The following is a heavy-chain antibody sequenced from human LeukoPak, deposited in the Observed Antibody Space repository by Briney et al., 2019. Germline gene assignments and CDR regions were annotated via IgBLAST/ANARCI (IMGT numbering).Heavy chain of an antibody. J-gene: IGHJ4*02. Sequence: GGPLRLSCAASGFTFSSYEMHWVRQAPGKGLEWVAVISFDGSKKYHADSVMGRFTISRDTSKNTLYLQMTSLRAEDTAVYYCARGGSGWYGRFDYWGQGTLVTVSS. CDR2: ISFDGSKK. V-gene: IGHV3-30*04. CDR3: ARGGSGWYGRFDY. D-gene: IGHD6-19*01. CDR1: GFTFSSYE.